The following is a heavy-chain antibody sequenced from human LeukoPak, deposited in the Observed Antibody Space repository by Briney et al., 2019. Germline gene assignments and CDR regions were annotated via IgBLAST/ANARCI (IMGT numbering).Heavy chain of an antibody. D-gene: IGHD4-17*01. CDR1: GYTFSGYA. CDR3: ARDSDYGDLYFDY. V-gene: IGHV1-3*01. Sequence: GASVKVSCKASGYTFSGYAIHWVRQAPGQRFEWMGWINAGNGHTKYSQNFQGRVTITRDSSANIVYMELSSLTSEDTAVYYCARDSDYGDLYFDYWGQGTLVTVSS. CDR2: INAGNGHT. J-gene: IGHJ4*02.